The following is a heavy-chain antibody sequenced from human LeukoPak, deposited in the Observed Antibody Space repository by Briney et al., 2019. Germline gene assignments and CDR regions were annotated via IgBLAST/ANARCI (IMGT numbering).Heavy chain of an antibody. Sequence: SETLSLTCAVYGGSFSGYYWSWIRQPPGKGLEWIGEINHSGSTNHNPSLKSRVTISVDTSKNQFSLKLSSVTAADTAVYYCARGHQYSSGWFGAYYFDYWGQGTLVTVSS. CDR2: INHSGST. J-gene: IGHJ4*02. CDR1: GGSFSGYY. CDR3: ARGHQYSSGWFGAYYFDY. D-gene: IGHD6-19*01. V-gene: IGHV4-34*01.